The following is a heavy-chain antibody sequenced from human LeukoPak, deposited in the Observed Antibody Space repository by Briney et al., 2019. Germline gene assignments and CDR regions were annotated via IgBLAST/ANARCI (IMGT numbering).Heavy chain of an antibody. CDR2: ISHSGST. Sequence: PSETLSLTCTVSGGSISSYHWSWIRQPPGKGLEWIGYISHSGSTNYNPSLESRVTISIDPSKNQFSLKLSSVTAADTAVYYCARRGGYCSGGTCELDYWGQGTLVTVSS. J-gene: IGHJ4*02. V-gene: IGHV4-59*08. CDR1: GGSISSYH. CDR3: ARRGGYCSGGTCELDY. D-gene: IGHD2-15*01.